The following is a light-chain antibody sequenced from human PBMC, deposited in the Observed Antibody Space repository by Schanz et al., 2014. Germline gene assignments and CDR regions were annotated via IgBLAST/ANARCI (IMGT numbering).Light chain of an antibody. CDR3: MQALHTLRGT. CDR2: LGS. J-gene: IGKJ1*01. Sequence: DIVMTQSPLYLPVTPGEPASISCRSSQSLLHSNGYNYLDWYLQKPGQSPHLLIYLGSNRASGVPDRFSGSGSGTDFTLKISRVEAEDAGIYYCMQALHTLRGTFGQGTKVEIK. CDR1: QSLLHSNGYNY. V-gene: IGKV2-28*01.